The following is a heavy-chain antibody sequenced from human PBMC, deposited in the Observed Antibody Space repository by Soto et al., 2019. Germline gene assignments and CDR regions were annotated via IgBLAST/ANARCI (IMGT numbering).Heavy chain of an antibody. Sequence: SETLSLTCTVSGGSISSYYWSWIRQPPGKGLEWIGYIYYSGSTNYNPSLKSRVTISVDTSKNQFSLKLSSVTAADTAVYYCARGTGAAPGFDYWGQGTLVTVSS. CDR2: IYYSGST. CDR1: GGSISSYY. J-gene: IGHJ4*02. D-gene: IGHD1-1*01. CDR3: ARGTGAAPGFDY. V-gene: IGHV4-59*01.